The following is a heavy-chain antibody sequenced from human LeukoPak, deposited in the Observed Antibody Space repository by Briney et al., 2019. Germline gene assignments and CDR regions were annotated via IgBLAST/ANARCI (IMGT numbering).Heavy chain of an antibody. CDR1: GFTFSSYS. CDR3: TTLCRREDLDY. CDR2: ITGSGSGT. Sequence: GGSLRLSCAASGFTFSSYSMNWVRQAPGKGLEWVSAITGSGSGTYYADSVKGRFIISRDNSKNTLYLQMNSLRPEDTAVYYCTTLCRREDLDYWGQGTLVTVSS. J-gene: IGHJ4*02. V-gene: IGHV3-23*01. D-gene: IGHD2-2*01.